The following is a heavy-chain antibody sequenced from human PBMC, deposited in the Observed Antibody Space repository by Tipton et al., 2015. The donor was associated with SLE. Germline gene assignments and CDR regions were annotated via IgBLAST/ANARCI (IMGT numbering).Heavy chain of an antibody. V-gene: IGHV3-9*01. Sequence: SLRLSCAASGYTFPTYAMHWVRQAPGKGLEWVSGISWNSVYSVYIDYADSVKGRFTITRDNSKNTLYLQMDGLSAEDSAVYFCAKGREWTEYGSNALDYWGQGTLVTVSS. CDR1: GYTFPTYA. CDR3: AKGREWTEYGSNALDY. CDR2: ISWNSVYSVYI. D-gene: IGHD3/OR15-3a*01. J-gene: IGHJ4*02.